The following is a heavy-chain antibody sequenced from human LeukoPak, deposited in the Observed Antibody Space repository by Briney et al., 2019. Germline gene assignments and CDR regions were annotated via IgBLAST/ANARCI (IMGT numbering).Heavy chain of an antibody. J-gene: IGHJ4*02. CDR1: GGSFSGYY. CDR2: INHSGST. V-gene: IGHV4-34*01. D-gene: IGHD2-2*01. Sequence: PSETLSLTCAVYGGSFSGYYWSWIRQPPGKGLEWIGEINHSGSTNYNPSLKSRVTISVDTSKNQFSLKLSSVTAADTAVYYCARVTKLGYCSSTSCYARGYFDYWGQGTLVTVSS. CDR3: ARVTKLGYCSSTSCYARGYFDY.